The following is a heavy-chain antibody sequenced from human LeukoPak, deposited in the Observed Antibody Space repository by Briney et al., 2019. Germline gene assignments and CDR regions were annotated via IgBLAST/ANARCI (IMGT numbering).Heavy chain of an antibody. Sequence: ASVKVSCKASGYTFTSYHMYWVRQAPGQGLEWMGLINLSGGSTTYAQRFQGRVTLTRDTSTSTVYMELSGLRSEDTAVYYCARDYVDDIPMIKDYWGQGTLVTVSS. D-gene: IGHD2-8*01. CDR3: ARDYVDDIPMIKDY. J-gene: IGHJ4*02. V-gene: IGHV1-46*01. CDR1: GYTFTSYH. CDR2: INLSGGST.